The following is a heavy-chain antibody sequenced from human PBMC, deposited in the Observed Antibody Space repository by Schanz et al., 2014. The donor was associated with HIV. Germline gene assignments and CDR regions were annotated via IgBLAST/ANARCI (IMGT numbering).Heavy chain of an antibody. J-gene: IGHJ4*02. CDR3: ARDGARTSHWGF. D-gene: IGHD2-2*01. Sequence: QVQLVESGGGVVQPGRSLRLSCAASGFTFNSYAMHWVRQAPGKGLEWVAVIWSDGNNKYYGDSVKGRFTISRDNSKNTLYLQMNSLGVEDTAVYFCARDGARTSHWGFWGQGTLVTVSS. V-gene: IGHV3-33*01. CDR1: GFTFNSYA. CDR2: IWSDGNNK.